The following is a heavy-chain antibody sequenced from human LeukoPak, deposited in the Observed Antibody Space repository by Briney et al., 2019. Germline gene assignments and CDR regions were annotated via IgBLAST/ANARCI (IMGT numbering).Heavy chain of an antibody. CDR2: ISSSSSYI. CDR3: ARSSGYYYTIDY. CDR1: GFTFSSYS. V-gene: IGHV3-21*01. Sequence: PGGSLRLSCAASGFTFSSYSMNWVRQAPGKGPEWVSSISSSSSYIYYADSVKGRFTISRDNAKNSLYLQMNSLRAEDTAVYYCARSSGYYYTIDYWGQGTLVTVSS. D-gene: IGHD3-22*01. J-gene: IGHJ4*02.